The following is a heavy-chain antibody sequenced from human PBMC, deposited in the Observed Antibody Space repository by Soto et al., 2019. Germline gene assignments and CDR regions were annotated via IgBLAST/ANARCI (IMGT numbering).Heavy chain of an antibody. D-gene: IGHD2-15*01. CDR3: ARDRGVVVAATPSGMDV. CDR1: GYTFTSYY. V-gene: IGHV1-46*01. Sequence: QVQLVQSGAEVKKPGASVKVSCKASGYTFTSYYIHWVRQAPGQGLEWMGIINPSGGSTSYAHKFQGRVTMTRDTSTSTVYMELSSLRSEDTAVYYCARDRGVVVAATPSGMDVWGQGTTVTVSS. J-gene: IGHJ6*02. CDR2: INPSGGST.